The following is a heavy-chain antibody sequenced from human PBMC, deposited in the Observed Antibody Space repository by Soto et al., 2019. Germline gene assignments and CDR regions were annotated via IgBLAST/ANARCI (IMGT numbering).Heavy chain of an antibody. D-gene: IGHD6-13*01. CDR3: ARGPELAYSSPVRGDPFAY. J-gene: IGHJ4*02. CDR1: GGTFSGYS. Sequence: SETLSLTCAVYGGTFSGYSLSWIRQPPGKGLEWIGEINHSGSTNYNTSLKSRVTIPVDTSKNQFSLKLSSVTAADTAVYYCARGPELAYSSPVRGDPFAYWGQGTVVTVSS. CDR2: INHSGST. V-gene: IGHV4-34*01.